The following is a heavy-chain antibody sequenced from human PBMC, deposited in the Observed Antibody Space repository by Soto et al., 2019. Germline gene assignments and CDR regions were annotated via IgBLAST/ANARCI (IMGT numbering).Heavy chain of an antibody. CDR1: GGSFSGYY. D-gene: IGHD6-13*01. CDR3: AREAPAAGTHNWFDP. J-gene: IGHJ5*02. V-gene: IGHV4-34*01. Sequence: SETLSLTCAVYGGSFSGYYCSWIRQPPGKGLEWIGEINHSGSTNYNPSLKSRVTISVDTSKNQFSLKLSSVTAADTAVYYCAREAPAAGTHNWFDPWGQGTLVTVSS. CDR2: INHSGST.